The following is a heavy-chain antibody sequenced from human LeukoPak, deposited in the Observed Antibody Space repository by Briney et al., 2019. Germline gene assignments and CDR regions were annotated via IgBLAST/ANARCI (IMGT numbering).Heavy chain of an antibody. CDR2: IYYSGST. CDR3: ARERYDFWSGFSAVVGMDV. Sequence: SWIRQPPGKGLEWIGYIYYSGSTYYNPSLKSRVTISVDTSKNQFSLKLSSVTAADTAVYYCARERYDFWSGFSAVVGMDVWGQGTTVTVSS. D-gene: IGHD3-3*01. V-gene: IGHV4-30-4*08. J-gene: IGHJ6*02.